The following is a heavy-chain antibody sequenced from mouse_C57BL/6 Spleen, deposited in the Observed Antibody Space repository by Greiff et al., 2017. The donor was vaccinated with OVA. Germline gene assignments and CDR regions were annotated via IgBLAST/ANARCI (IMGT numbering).Heavy chain of an antibody. J-gene: IGHJ1*03. Sequence: QVQLQQSGAELVRPGTSVKVSCKASGYAFTNYLIEWVKQRPGQGLEWLGVINPGRGGTNYNEKFKGKATLTADKSSSTAYMQLSSLTSEDSAVYFCARGGLLRYRYFDVWGTGTTVTVSS. CDR2: INPGRGGT. CDR1: GYAFTNYL. V-gene: IGHV1-54*01. D-gene: IGHD1-1*01. CDR3: ARGGLLRYRYFDV.